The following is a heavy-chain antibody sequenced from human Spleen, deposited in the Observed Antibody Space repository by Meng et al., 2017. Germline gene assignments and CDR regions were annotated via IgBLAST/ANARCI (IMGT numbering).Heavy chain of an antibody. V-gene: IGHV3-30*01. Sequence: GESLKISCAASGFTFSSYWMSWVRQAPGKGLEWVAVISYDGSNKYYADSVKGRFTISRDNSKNTLYLQMNSLRAEDTAVYYCARQTAYYYDSSGYYYYYYYGMDVWGQGTTVTVSS. CDR1: GFTFSSYW. CDR3: ARQTAYYYDSSGYYYYYYYGMDV. J-gene: IGHJ6*02. CDR2: ISYDGSNK. D-gene: IGHD3-22*01.